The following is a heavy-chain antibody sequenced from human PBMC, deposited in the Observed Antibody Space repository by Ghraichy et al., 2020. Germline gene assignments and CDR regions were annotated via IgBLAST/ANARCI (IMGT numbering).Heavy chain of an antibody. J-gene: IGHJ6*02. CDR2: INPSGGST. Sequence: ASVKVSCKASGYTFTSYYMHWVRQAPGQGLEWMGIINPSGGSTSYAQKSQGRVTMTRDTSTSTVYMELSSLRSEDTAVYYCARDVAGDSSGYYDDYYYYGMDVWGQGTTVTVSS. CDR1: GYTFTSYY. V-gene: IGHV1-46*01. D-gene: IGHD3-22*01. CDR3: ARDVAGDSSGYYDDYYYYGMDV.